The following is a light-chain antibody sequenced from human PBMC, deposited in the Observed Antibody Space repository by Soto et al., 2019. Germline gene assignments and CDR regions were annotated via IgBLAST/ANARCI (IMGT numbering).Light chain of an antibody. CDR1: SSNVGGGYD. J-gene: IGLJ2*01. Sequence: QSVLTQPPSVSGAPGQAVTFSCTGTSSNVGGGYDVHWYQHLPGTAPKLLIYGNNKRPSGVPERFSRSRSGTSASLAITGLQAEDEADYYCQSYDSRLSGVVFGGGTKLTVL. CDR2: GNN. V-gene: IGLV1-40*01. CDR3: QSYDSRLSGVV.